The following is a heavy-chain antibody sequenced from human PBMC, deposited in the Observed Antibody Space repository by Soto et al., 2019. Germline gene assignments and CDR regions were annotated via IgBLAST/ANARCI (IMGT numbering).Heavy chain of an antibody. CDR1: GFTFSNYA. V-gene: IGHV3-23*01. D-gene: IGHD3-3*01. CDR2: IRGSGDVT. CDR3: AKHGGPSYSYYMDV. J-gene: IGHJ6*03. Sequence: EVQLLESGGGLVQPGGSLRLSCAASGFTFSNYAMTWVRQAPGKGLEWVSVIRGSGDVTYYADSVQGRFAISRDNSKNTLYLQMNSLRDEDTAIYYCAKHGGPSYSYYMDVWGKGTTVTVS.